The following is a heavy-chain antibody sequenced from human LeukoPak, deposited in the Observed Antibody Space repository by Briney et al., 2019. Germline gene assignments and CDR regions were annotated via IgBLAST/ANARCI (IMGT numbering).Heavy chain of an antibody. Sequence: GGSLRLSCAASGFTFSSYWMGWVRQAPGKGLEWVANIKQDGNEKYYVESVKGRFTISRDNAKDSLYMQMNSLRAEDTAVYYCARIRITMVRGAFDIWGQGTMVTVSS. J-gene: IGHJ3*02. CDR3: ARIRITMVRGAFDI. D-gene: IGHD3-10*01. V-gene: IGHV3-7*01. CDR1: GFTFSSYW. CDR2: IKQDGNEK.